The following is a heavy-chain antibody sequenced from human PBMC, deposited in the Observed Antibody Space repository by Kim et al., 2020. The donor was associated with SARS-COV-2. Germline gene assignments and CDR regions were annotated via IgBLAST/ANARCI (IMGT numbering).Heavy chain of an antibody. CDR1: GFTFSSYW. J-gene: IGHJ4*02. CDR2: INSDGSST. CDR3: ATGARGYSYGSFDY. V-gene: IGHV3-74*01. Sequence: GGSLRLSCAASGFTFSSYWMHWVRQAPGKGLVWVSRINSDGSSTSYADSVKGRFTISRDNAKNTLYLQMNSLRAEDTAVYYCATGARGYSYGSFDYWGQGTLVTVSS. D-gene: IGHD5-18*01.